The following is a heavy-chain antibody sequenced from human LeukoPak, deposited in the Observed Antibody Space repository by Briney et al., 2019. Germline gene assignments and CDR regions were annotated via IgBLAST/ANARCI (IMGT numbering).Heavy chain of an antibody. CDR1: GFTFNNYG. CDR3: ATYSILNAREFRY. J-gene: IGHJ1*01. CDR2: IRHDGSNR. D-gene: IGHD4-11*01. V-gene: IGHV3-30*02. Sequence: PGGSLRLSCAASGFTFNNYGMHWVRQAPGKGLEWIGFIRHDGSNRNYADSVKGRFTISRDNAKNSVYLQMNSLGADDTAVYYCATYSILNAREFRYWGQGTLVTVTS.